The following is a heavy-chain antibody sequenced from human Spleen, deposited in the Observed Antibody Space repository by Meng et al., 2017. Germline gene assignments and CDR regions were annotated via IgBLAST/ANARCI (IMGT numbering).Heavy chain of an antibody. CDR3: ARASGYSSSWFVY. Sequence: ASVKVSCKPSGYNFPDYYIHWVRRAPGQGLEWMGRINPKSGDTHYAQKFQARVTMTRDTSISTAYMELSRLRSDDTAVYYCARASGYSSSWFVYWGQGTLVTVSS. J-gene: IGHJ4*02. CDR2: INPKSGDT. D-gene: IGHD6-13*01. V-gene: IGHV1-2*06. CDR1: GYNFPDYY.